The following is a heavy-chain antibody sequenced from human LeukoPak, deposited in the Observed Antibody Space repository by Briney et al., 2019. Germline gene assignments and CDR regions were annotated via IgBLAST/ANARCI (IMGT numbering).Heavy chain of an antibody. V-gene: IGHV1-69*06. CDR1: GGTFSSYA. CDR3: ASLDYGSGSYYNPLEPYYYYYMDV. Sequence: GASVKVSCKASGGTFSSYAISWVRQAPGQGLEWMGGIIPIFGTANYAQKFQGRVTITADKSTSTAYMELSSLRSEDTAVYYCASLDYGSGSYYNPLEPYYYYYMDVWGKGTTVTVSS. J-gene: IGHJ6*03. D-gene: IGHD3-10*01. CDR2: IIPIFGTA.